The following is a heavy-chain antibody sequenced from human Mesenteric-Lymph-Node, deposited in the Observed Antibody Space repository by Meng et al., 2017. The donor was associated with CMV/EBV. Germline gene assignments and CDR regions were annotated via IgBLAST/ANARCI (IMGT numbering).Heavy chain of an antibody. CDR1: GFTFSDYW. CDR2: INTDGRTT. CDR3: ARDLISGVVPLGY. V-gene: IGHV3-74*01. J-gene: IGHJ4*02. Sequence: GESLKISCAVSGFTFSDYWMHWAHQVPGKGLVWVARINTDGRTTNYADSVKGRFTISRDNAKNTLYLQMSRLQTEDTAIYYCARDLISGVVPLGYWGQGTVVTVSS. D-gene: IGHD3-3*01.